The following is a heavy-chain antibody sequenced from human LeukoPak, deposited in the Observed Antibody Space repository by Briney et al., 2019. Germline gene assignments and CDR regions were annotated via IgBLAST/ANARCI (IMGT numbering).Heavy chain of an antibody. J-gene: IGHJ5*02. D-gene: IGHD3-10*01. V-gene: IGHV1-69*13. CDR1: GGTFSSYA. CDR3: ASVSWFGELLSNWFDP. Sequence: ASVKVSCKASGGTFSSYAISWVRQAPGQGLEWMGGIIPIFGTANYAQKFQGRVTITADEPTSTAYMELSSLRSEDTAVYYCASVSWFGELLSNWFDPWGQGTLVTVSS. CDR2: IIPIFGTA.